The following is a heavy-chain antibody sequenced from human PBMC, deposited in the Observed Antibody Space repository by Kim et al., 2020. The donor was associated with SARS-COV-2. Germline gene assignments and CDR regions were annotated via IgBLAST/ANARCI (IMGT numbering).Heavy chain of an antibody. Sequence: DSVKGRFTISRDNAKNSLYLQMDSVRADDTALYYCAKDSGLYYDILTGFDYWGQGTLVTVSS. D-gene: IGHD3-9*01. J-gene: IGHJ4*02. CDR3: AKDSGLYYDILTGFDY. V-gene: IGHV3-9*01.